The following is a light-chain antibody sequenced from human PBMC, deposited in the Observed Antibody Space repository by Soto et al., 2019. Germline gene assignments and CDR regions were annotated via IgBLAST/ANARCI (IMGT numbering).Light chain of an antibody. CDR3: GAWDSRLSGGV. V-gene: IGLV1-51*01. Sequence: QSVLTQPPSVSAAPGQKVTISCSGSSSNIGNNYVSWYRQFPGTAPKLLIYDNDKRPSGIPDRFSGSKSGTSATLGITGLQTGDEADYYCGAWDSRLSGGVFGRGTKLTVL. CDR1: SSNIGNNY. CDR2: DND. J-gene: IGLJ2*01.